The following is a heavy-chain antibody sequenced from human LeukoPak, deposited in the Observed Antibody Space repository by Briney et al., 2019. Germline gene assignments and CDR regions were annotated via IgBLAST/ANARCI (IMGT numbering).Heavy chain of an antibody. Sequence: GGSLRLSCAASGFTFSNYWMTWVRQAPGKGLEWVSYISSSGSTIYYADSVKGRFTISRDNAKNSLYLQMNSLRAEDTAVYYCAELGITMIGGVWGKGTTVTISS. J-gene: IGHJ6*04. V-gene: IGHV3-48*04. CDR3: AELGITMIGGV. D-gene: IGHD3-10*02. CDR2: ISSSGSTI. CDR1: GFTFSNYW.